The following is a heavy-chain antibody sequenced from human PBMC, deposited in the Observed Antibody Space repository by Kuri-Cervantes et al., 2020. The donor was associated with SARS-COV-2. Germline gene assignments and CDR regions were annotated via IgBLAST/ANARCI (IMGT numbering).Heavy chain of an antibody. V-gene: IGHV3-30-3*01. Sequence: GESLKISCAASGFTFSSYAMHWVRQAPGKGLEWVAVISYDGSNKYYADSVKGRFTISRDNSKNTLYLQMNSLRAEGTAVYYCARPRSGYYFEAFDIWGQGTMVTVSS. CDR2: ISYDGSNK. CDR3: ARPRSGYYFEAFDI. D-gene: IGHD3-3*01. CDR1: GFTFSSYA. J-gene: IGHJ3*02.